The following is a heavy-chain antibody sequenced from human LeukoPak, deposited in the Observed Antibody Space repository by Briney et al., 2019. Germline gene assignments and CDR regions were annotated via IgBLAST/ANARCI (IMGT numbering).Heavy chain of an antibody. CDR3: ARDPYSSSWSYGMDV. D-gene: IGHD6-13*01. CDR2: IKQDGSEK. V-gene: IGHV3-7*05. Sequence: GGSLSLSCTASGFTFSNYWMSWVRRTPEKGLEWVANIKQDGSEKVYVDSVKGRFTISRDNAQTSLYLHMNSLRAEDTAVYYCARDPYSSSWSYGMDVWGQGTTVTVSS. CDR1: GFTFSNYW. J-gene: IGHJ6*02.